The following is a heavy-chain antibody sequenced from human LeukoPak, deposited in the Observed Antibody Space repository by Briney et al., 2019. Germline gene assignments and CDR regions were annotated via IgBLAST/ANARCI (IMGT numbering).Heavy chain of an antibody. V-gene: IGHV5-51*01. CDR1: GYSITSYW. CDR2: IYPGDSDT. CDR3: ARVVVFGDSSGYPDY. Sequence: GESLKISCKGSGYSITSYWIGWVRQMPGKGLEWMGIIYPGDSDTRYSPSFQGQVTISADKSISTAYLQWSSLKASDTAMYYCARVVVFGDSSGYPDYWGQGTLVTVSS. J-gene: IGHJ4*02. D-gene: IGHD3-22*01.